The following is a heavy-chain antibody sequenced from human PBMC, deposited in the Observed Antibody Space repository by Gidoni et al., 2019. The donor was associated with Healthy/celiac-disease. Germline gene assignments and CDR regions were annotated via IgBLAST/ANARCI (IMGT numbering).Heavy chain of an antibody. CDR2: IYHSGST. J-gene: IGHJ4*02. CDR1: GYSISSGYY. V-gene: IGHV4-38-2*02. CDR3: AITGYSSSLAHY. Sequence: QVQLQESGPGLVKPSETLSLTCTVSGYSISSGYYWGWIRQPPGKGLEWIGSIYHSGSTYYNPSLKSRVTISVDTSKNQFSLKLSSVTAADTAVYYCAITGYSSSLAHYWGQGTLVTVSS. D-gene: IGHD6-13*01.